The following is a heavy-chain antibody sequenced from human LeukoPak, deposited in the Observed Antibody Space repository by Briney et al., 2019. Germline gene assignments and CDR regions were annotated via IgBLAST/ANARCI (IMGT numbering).Heavy chain of an antibody. Sequence: GSLRLSCAASGFAFSLYTMSWIRQPPGKGLEWLGYIYYSGSTNYNPSLKSRVTISVATSKNQFSLKLSSVSAADTAVYYCARVDHKYSSSFNWGQGTLVTVSS. J-gene: IGHJ4*02. CDR3: ARVDHKYSSSFN. D-gene: IGHD6-13*01. CDR2: IYYSGST. V-gene: IGHV4-59*12. CDR1: GFAFSLYT.